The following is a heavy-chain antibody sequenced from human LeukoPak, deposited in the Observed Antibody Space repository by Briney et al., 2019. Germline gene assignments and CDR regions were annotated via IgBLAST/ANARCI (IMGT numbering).Heavy chain of an antibody. D-gene: IGHD2/OR15-2a*01. V-gene: IGHV3-21*01. CDR3: ARDLSTVYDY. CDR1: GFAFSSYD. Sequence: GGSLRLSCAASGFAFSSYDMNWVRQAPGKGLEWVSSISSRSSYIYYADSVKGRFTISRDNAKNSLYLQMNSLRAEDTAVYYCARDLSTVYDYWGQGTLVTVSS. J-gene: IGHJ4*02. CDR2: ISSRSSYI.